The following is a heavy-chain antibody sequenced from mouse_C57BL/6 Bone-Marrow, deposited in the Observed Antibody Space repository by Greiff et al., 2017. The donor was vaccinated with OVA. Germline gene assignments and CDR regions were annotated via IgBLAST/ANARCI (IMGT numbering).Heavy chain of an antibody. D-gene: IGHD1-1*01. CDR1: GYTFTSYW. V-gene: IGHV1-74*01. CDR2: IHPSDSDT. CDR3: AIGVLFINPMDY. J-gene: IGHJ4*01. Sequence: QVQLQQPGAELVKPGASVKVSCKASGYTFTSYWMHWVKQRPGQGLEWIGRIHPSDSDTNYNQQFKGKATLTVDKSSSTAYMQLSRLTSEDSAVYNWAIGVLFINPMDYWGQGTSVTVSS.